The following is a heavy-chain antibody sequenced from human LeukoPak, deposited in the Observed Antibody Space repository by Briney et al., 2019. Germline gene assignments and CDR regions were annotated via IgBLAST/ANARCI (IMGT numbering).Heavy chain of an antibody. CDR3: ASQYSSGCYVAYDM. D-gene: IGHD6-19*01. V-gene: IGHV3-23*01. J-gene: IGHJ3*02. CDR1: GFTFSSYA. CDR2: ITGSGGTT. Sequence: GGSLRLSCAASGFTFSSYAMSWVRQAPGKGLEWVSGITGSGGTTYYVDSVKGRFTISRDNSKNTLYLQMNSLRAEDTAVYHCASQYSSGCYVAYDMWGKGTMVTVSS.